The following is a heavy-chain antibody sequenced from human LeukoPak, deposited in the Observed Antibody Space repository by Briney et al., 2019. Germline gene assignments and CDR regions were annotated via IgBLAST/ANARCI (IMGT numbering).Heavy chain of an antibody. V-gene: IGHV4-39*01. CDR1: GGSFSGYY. D-gene: IGHD5-12*01. CDR2: IYYSGST. J-gene: IGHJ4*02. CDR3: ARLDIVATIFDY. Sequence: SETLSLTCAVYGGSFSGYYWGWLRQPPGKGLEWIGSIYYSGSTYYNPSLKSRVTISVDTSKNQFSLKLSSVTAADTAVYYCARLDIVATIFDYWGQGTLVTVSS.